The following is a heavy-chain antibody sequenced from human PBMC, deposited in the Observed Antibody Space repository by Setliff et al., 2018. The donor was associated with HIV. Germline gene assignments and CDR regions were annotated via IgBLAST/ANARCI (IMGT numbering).Heavy chain of an antibody. J-gene: IGHJ3*01. CDR1: GYTFTNYS. CDR2: ISAYNGNT. V-gene: IGHV1-18*01. D-gene: IGHD3-3*01. Sequence: ASVKVSCKTSGYTFTNYSLSWVRQAPGQGLEWMGWISAYNGNTNYAQKLQDRVTMATDTSTSTAYMELRSLRSDDSAMYYCVRVGRGGYYYDAFDFWGQGTMVTVSS. CDR3: VRVGRGGYYYDAFDF.